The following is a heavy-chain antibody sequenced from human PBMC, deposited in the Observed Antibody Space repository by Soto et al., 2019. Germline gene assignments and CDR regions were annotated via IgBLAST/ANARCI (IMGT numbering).Heavy chain of an antibody. Sequence: PGGSLRLSCAASGFTFDDYAMHWVRQAPGKGLEWVSGISWNSGSIGYADSVKGRFTISRDNAKNSLYLQMNSLRAEDTALYYCANDYDFWTGLDYWGQGTLVTVSS. CDR2: ISWNSGSI. CDR1: GFTFDDYA. V-gene: IGHV3-9*01. J-gene: IGHJ4*02. D-gene: IGHD3-3*01. CDR3: ANDYDFWTGLDY.